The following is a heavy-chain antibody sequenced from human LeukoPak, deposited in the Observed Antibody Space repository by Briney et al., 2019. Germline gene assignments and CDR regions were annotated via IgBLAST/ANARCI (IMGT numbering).Heavy chain of an antibody. V-gene: IGHV1-18*01. J-gene: IGHJ6*02. Sequence: ASVKVSCKASGYTFTSYGISWVRQAPGQGLEWMGWISAYNGNTNYAQKLQGRVTMTTDTSTSTAYMELRSLRSDDTAVYYCARSKAPPNHHGMDVLGQGTTVTVSS. D-gene: IGHD1-14*01. CDR2: ISAYNGNT. CDR1: GYTFTSYG. CDR3: ARSKAPPNHHGMDV.